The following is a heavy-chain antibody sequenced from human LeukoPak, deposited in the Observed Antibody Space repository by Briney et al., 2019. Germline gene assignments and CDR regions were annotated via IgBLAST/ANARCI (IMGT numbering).Heavy chain of an antibody. V-gene: IGHV4-59*08. Sequence: SETLSLTCTISGGSISSYYWSWIRQPPGKGLEWIGYIYYSGSTNYNPSLKSRVTISVDTSKNQFSQKLSSVTAADTAVYYCARGLNSYSVYDSQAYFFDYWGQGTLVTVSS. D-gene: IGHD5/OR15-5a*01. J-gene: IGHJ4*02. CDR2: IYYSGST. CDR1: GGSISSYY. CDR3: ARGLNSYSVYDSQAYFFDY.